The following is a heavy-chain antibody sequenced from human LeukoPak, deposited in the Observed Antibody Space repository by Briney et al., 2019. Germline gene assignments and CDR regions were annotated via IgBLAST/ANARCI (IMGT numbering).Heavy chain of an antibody. Sequence: SVTVSCKASGGTFSIYAINWVRQAPGQGLEWMGGIIPIFDTTNYAQNFQGRVTITADKSTNTAYMELSSLRSEDTAVYYCARAIRGSKIASRYYFYYMDIWGKGTTVTVSS. CDR1: GGTFSIYA. CDR3: ARAIRGSKIASRYYFYYMDI. V-gene: IGHV1-69*06. D-gene: IGHD3-10*01. J-gene: IGHJ6*03. CDR2: IIPIFDTT.